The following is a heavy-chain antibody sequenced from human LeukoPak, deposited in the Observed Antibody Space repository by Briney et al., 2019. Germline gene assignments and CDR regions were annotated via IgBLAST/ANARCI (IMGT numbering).Heavy chain of an antibody. CDR3: AREKLPNYDSSGYSPRVREGYFDY. D-gene: IGHD3-22*01. V-gene: IGHV4-61*02. J-gene: IGHJ4*02. CDR2: IYTSGST. Sequence: SETLSLTCTVSGGSISSGSYYWSWIRQPAGKGLEWIGRIYTSGSTNYNPSLKSRVTISVDTSKNQFSLKLSSVTAADTAVYYCAREKLPNYDSSGYSPRVREGYFDYWGQGTLVTVSS. CDR1: GGSISSGSYY.